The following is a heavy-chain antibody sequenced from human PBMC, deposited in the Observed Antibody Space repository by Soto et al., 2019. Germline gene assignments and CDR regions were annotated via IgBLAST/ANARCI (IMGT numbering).Heavy chain of an antibody. CDR2: IYWNDDK. Sequence: QITLKESGPTLVQPTQTLTLTCIFSGFSLRTSGVGVGWIRQPPGKALEWLGFIYWNDDKRYSPSQKSRLTITKDTSKNQVVLTMTNMDPLDTATYYCAKSGSSGWYGWFDPGGQVTLVTFSS. D-gene: IGHD6-19*01. J-gene: IGHJ5*02. V-gene: IGHV2-5*01. CDR1: GFSLRTSGVG. CDR3: AKSGSSGWYGWFDP.